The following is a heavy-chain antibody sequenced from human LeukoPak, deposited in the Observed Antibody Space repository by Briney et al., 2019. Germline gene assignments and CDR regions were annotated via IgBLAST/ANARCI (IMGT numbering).Heavy chain of an antibody. CDR3: ARGYSYGYRIDY. Sequence: QPGGSLRLSCAASRFTFSSYCMHWIRQAPGKGLVWVSRINSDGSSTSYADSAKGRFTISRDNAKNTLYLQMNSLRAEDRAVYYCARGYSYGYRIDYWGQGTLVTVSS. V-gene: IGHV3-74*01. D-gene: IGHD5-18*01. CDR2: INSDGSST. CDR1: RFTFSSYC. J-gene: IGHJ4*02.